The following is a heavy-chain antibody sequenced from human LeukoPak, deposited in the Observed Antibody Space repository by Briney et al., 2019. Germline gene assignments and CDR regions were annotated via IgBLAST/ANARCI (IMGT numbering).Heavy chain of an antibody. Sequence: GGSLRLSCAASGFTFSSYAMSWVRQAPGKGLEGVSAISGSGGSTYYADSVKGRFTISRDNSKNTLYLQMNSLRAEDTAVYYCAKDIVVVPAANDAFDIWGQGTMVTVSS. CDR3: AKDIVVVPAANDAFDI. CDR1: GFTFSSYA. D-gene: IGHD2-2*01. V-gene: IGHV3-23*01. J-gene: IGHJ3*02. CDR2: ISGSGGST.